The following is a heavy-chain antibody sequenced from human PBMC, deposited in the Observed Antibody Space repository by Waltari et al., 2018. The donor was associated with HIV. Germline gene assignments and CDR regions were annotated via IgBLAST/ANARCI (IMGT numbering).Heavy chain of an antibody. D-gene: IGHD6-13*01. J-gene: IGHJ4*02. CDR2: INPSGGYT. Sequence: QVQLVQSGAEVKKPGASVKVSCKASGYTFTTYYMHCARQAPGQGLEWMGIINPSGGYTSYAQKFQGRVTMTRDTSTSTVYMELSSLRSDDAAVYYCARVAYSSSWTPPFDYWGQGTLVTVSS. CDR3: ARVAYSSSWTPPFDY. V-gene: IGHV1-46*01. CDR1: GYTFTTYY.